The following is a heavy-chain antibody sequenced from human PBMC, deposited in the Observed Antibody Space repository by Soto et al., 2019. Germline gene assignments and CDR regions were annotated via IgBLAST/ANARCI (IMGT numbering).Heavy chain of an antibody. CDR2: IYWDDDK. Sequence: QITLKESGPTLVNPTQTLTLTCTFSGFSLRSTGEGVGWIRQPPGKALEWLALIYWDDDKRYSPSLRSRLTITKDTSKNQLVLTMTKMNPADTGIYYCSQWGRAFDIWGQGTMVTVSS. V-gene: IGHV2-5*02. CDR3: SQWGRAFDI. D-gene: IGHD3-16*01. CDR1: GFSLRSTGEG. J-gene: IGHJ3*02.